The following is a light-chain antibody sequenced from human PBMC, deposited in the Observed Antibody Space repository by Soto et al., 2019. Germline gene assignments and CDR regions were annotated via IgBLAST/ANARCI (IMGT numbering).Light chain of an antibody. Sequence: VMTQSPATLSVSPGERATLSCRASQSLRSSLAWYQQKPGQAPRLLIYGASTRATGIPARFSGSGSGTEFTLTISSLQSADFAVYFCQQYNIWPQTFGQGTKVEIK. CDR1: QSLRSS. CDR2: GAS. J-gene: IGKJ1*01. CDR3: QQYNIWPQT. V-gene: IGKV3-15*01.